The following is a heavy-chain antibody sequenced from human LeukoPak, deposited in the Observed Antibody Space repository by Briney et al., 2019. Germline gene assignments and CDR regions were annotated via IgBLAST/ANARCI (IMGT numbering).Heavy chain of an antibody. CDR2: IYSSGST. CDR3: ARRGFFDL. CDR1: GGSINNYY. V-gene: IGHV4-4*09. J-gene: IGHJ2*01. Sequence: SETLSLTCTVSGGSINNYYWNWVRQPPGKRLEWIGYIYSSGSTNFNPSLKSRLAMSVDTSKNQVSLHLSSVTAADTAVYYCARRGFFDLWGRGTLVTVSS.